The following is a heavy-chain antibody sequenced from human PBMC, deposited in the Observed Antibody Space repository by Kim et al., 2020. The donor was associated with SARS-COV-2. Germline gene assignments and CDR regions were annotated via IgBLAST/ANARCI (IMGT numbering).Heavy chain of an antibody. D-gene: IGHD3-22*01. CDR1: GYTFTSYG. CDR2: ISAYNGNT. V-gene: IGHV1-18*01. Sequence: ASVKVSCKASGYTFTSYGISWVRQAPGQGLEWMGWISAYNGNTNYAQKLQGRVTMTTDTSTSTAYMELRSLRSDDTAVYYCASGQGSGYRSYYYYGMDVWGQGTTVTVSS. CDR3: ASGQGSGYRSYYYYGMDV. J-gene: IGHJ6*02.